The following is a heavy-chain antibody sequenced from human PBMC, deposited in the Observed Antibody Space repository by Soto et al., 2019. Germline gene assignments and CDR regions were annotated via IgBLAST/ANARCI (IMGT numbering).Heavy chain of an antibody. D-gene: IGHD3-9*01. V-gene: IGHV3-73*01. CDR3: AKGYYDILTGPEPFDY. CDR2: IRNKADKYAT. CDR1: GLTFSASA. Sequence: QPGGSLRLSCVASGLTFSASAMHWVRQASGKGLEWVGRIRNKADKYATVYAAPVQGRFTISRDNSKNTLYLQMNSLRAEDTAVYYCAKGYYDILTGPEPFDYWGQGTLVTVSS. J-gene: IGHJ4*02.